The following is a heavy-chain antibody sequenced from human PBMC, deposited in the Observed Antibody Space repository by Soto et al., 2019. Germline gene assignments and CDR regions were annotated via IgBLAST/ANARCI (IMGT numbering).Heavy chain of an antibody. D-gene: IGHD3-10*01. J-gene: IGHJ1*01. V-gene: IGHV1-69*01. CDR1: GGTFDHAA. CDR3: KDYF. Sequence: QVQLVQSGAEVKKPGSSVKVSCEAPGGTFDHAAITWVRQAPGQGLEWMGGINPMFNSTHYAQKFQGRVTITAAAVSRPASMDMRTPESNAALGCHGKDYF. CDR2: INPMFNST.